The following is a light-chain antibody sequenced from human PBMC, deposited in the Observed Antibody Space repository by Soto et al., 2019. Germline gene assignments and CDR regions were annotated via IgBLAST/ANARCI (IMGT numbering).Light chain of an antibody. V-gene: IGLV1-40*01. CDR2: GNS. J-gene: IGLJ2*01. CDR1: SSNIGAGYD. Sequence: QSVLTQPPSVSGAPGQRVTISCTGSSSNIGAGYDVHWYQQLPGTAPKLLIYGNSNRPSGVPDRFPGSKSGTSASLAITGLQAEDEADYYCQSYDSSLPGVVFGGGTKLTVL. CDR3: QSYDSSLPGVV.